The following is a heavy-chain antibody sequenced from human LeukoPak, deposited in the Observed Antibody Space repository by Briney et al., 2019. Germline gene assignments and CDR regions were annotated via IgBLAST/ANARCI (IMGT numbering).Heavy chain of an antibody. CDR2: ITAYTGHT. CDR1: GYTFSNYG. CDR3: ARGPASDYNWFDP. D-gene: IGHD2-21*02. Sequence: ASVKVSCKASGYTFSNYGVSWVRQAPGQGLEWMGWITAYTGHTNYAQNLQGRVTMTTDTSTSTAYMELRSLRSDDTAVYYCARGPASDYNWFDPWGQGTLVTVSS. V-gene: IGHV1-18*01. J-gene: IGHJ5*02.